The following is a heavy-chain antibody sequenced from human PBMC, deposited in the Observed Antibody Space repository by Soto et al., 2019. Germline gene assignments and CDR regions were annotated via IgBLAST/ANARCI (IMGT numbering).Heavy chain of an antibody. D-gene: IGHD2-21*02. V-gene: IGHV3-53*01. Sequence: SLRLSCAASGFNVNSDYMNWVRQTPGKGLEWVASIYSGETTYYADSVGGRFTISSDKSKNTLYFQLSSLRIEDTAVYYCTRDGRGLGRLSLFEYWGQGVLVTVYS. CDR3: TRDGRGLGRLSLFEY. J-gene: IGHJ4*02. CDR2: IYSGETT. CDR1: GFNVNSDY.